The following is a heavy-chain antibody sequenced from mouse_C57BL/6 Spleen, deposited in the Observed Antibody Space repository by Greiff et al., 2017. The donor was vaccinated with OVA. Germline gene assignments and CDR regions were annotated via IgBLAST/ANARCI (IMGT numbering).Heavy chain of an antibody. CDR3: ARDIYGNLYAMDY. CDR2: ISDGGSYT. Sequence: EVQLVESGGGLVKPGGSLKLSCAASGFTFSSYAMSWVRQTPEKRLEWVATISDGGSYTYYPDNVKGRFTISRDNAKNNLYLQMSHLKSEDTAMYYCARDIYGNLYAMDYWGQGTSVTVSS. CDR1: GFTFSSYA. J-gene: IGHJ4*01. V-gene: IGHV5-4*01. D-gene: IGHD2-1*01.